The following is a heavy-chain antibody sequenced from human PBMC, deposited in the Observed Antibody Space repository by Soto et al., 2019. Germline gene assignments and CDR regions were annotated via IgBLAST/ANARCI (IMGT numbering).Heavy chain of an antibody. Sequence: QVQLVQSGAEVKKPASSVKVSCKASGGTFNNYPITWVRLAPGEGLEWMGGSIPIFGTANYAQNFQGRVTISVDESTSTAYMELSSLRSEDTAVYYCARGRGYSGDDHYYYFDMDVWGQGTTVTVSS. D-gene: IGHD5-12*01. CDR3: ARGRGYSGDDHYYYFDMDV. V-gene: IGHV1-69*01. J-gene: IGHJ6*02. CDR2: SIPIFGTA. CDR1: GGTFNNYP.